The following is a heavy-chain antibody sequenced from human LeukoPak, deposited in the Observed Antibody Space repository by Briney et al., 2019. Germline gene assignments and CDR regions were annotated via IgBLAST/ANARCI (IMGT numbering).Heavy chain of an antibody. CDR1: GDTFSSYA. Sequence: GASVKLSCKASGDTFSSYAISWVRQAPGQGLEWMGWINPNSGGTNYAQKFQGRVTMTRDTSVSTAYMELSRLRSDDTAVYYCARESDDILTAAFDYWGQGTLVTVSS. J-gene: IGHJ4*02. CDR2: INPNSGGT. D-gene: IGHD3-9*01. V-gene: IGHV1-2*02. CDR3: ARESDDILTAAFDY.